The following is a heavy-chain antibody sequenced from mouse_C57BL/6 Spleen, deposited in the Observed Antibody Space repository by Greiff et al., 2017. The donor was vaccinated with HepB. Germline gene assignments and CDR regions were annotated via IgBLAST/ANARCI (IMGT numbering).Heavy chain of an antibody. CDR3: ARGDDFDY. CDR1: GYTFTNYW. D-gene: IGHD2-3*01. CDR2: IYPGGGYT. Sequence: VQRVESGAELVRPGTSVKMSCKASGYTFTNYWIGWAKQRPGHGLEWIGDIYPGGGYTNYNEKFKGKATLTADKSSSTAYMQFSSLTSEDSAIYYCARGDDFDYWGQGTTLTVSS. J-gene: IGHJ2*01. V-gene: IGHV1-63*01.